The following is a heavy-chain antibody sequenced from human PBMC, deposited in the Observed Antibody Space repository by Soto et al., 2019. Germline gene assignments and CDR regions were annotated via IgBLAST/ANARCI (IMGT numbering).Heavy chain of an antibody. D-gene: IGHD6-19*01. V-gene: IGHV3-23*01. J-gene: IGHJ4*02. CDR2: LSGSGTST. Sequence: EVQLLESGGGLVQPGGSLRLSCAASGFTFVNYAMNWVRQAPGKGLEWVATLSGSGTSTYYADSVKGRFTISRDNSRNTLYLQMNSLRPEDTAVYYCAKGTSNGGWFNPFDYWGQGTLVPVSS. CDR3: AKGTSNGGWFNPFDY. CDR1: GFTFVNYA.